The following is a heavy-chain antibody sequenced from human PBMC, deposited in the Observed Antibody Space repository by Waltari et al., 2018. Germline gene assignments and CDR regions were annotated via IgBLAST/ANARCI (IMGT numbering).Heavy chain of an antibody. CDR2: ISGSGGST. CDR1: GFTFSSYA. Sequence: EVQLVESGGGLVQPGGSLRLSCAASGFTFSSYAMSWVRQAPGQGLEWVSAISGSGGSTYYADSVKGRFTISRDNSKNTLYLQMNSLRAEDTAVYYCAKDRAYIWGSPPGDWFDPWGQGTLVTVSS. V-gene: IGHV3-23*04. J-gene: IGHJ5*02. D-gene: IGHD3-16*01. CDR3: AKDRAYIWGSPPGDWFDP.